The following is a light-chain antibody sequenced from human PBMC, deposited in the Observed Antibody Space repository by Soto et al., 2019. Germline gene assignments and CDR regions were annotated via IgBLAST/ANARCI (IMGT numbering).Light chain of an antibody. CDR2: GNS. V-gene: IGLV1-40*01. CDR3: QSYDSSLSAVV. J-gene: IGLJ2*01. CDR1: SSNIGAHYD. Sequence: QSVLTQPPSLSGAPGQRVTISCTGSSSNIGAHYDVHWYQQLPGTGPKLLIYGNSNRPSGVPDRFAGSKSGTSASLAITGLQAEDEADYYCQSYDSSLSAVVFGGGTQLTVL.